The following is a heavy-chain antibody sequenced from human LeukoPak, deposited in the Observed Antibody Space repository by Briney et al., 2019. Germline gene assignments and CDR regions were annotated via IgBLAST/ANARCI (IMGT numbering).Heavy chain of an antibody. D-gene: IGHD2-2*01. CDR3: AKDQCTRTSCDGYPGH. CDR1: GFTFSSYG. V-gene: IGHV3-30*02. CDR2: IHFDGSTK. J-gene: IGHJ4*02. Sequence: GGSLRLSCAASGFTFSSYGMHWVRQAPGKGLEGVAFIHFDGSTKYSGDSVKGRFTVSRDNSKNTVYLQMHSLRPEDTAAYYCAKDQCTRTSCDGYPGHWGQGTLVTVSS.